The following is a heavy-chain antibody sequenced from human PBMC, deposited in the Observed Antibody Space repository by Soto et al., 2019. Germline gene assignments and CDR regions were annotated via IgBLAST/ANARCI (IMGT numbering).Heavy chain of an antibody. D-gene: IGHD3-22*01. Sequence: SGPTLVNPTQTLTLTCTFSGFSLSTSGMCVSWNRQPPGKALEWLARIDWDDDKYYSTSLKTRLTISKDTTKNQVVLTKTNMDPVDTATFFCARATYYYDSSGYASIYFDYWGQGTLVTVSS. J-gene: IGHJ4*02. CDR1: GFSLSTSGMC. V-gene: IGHV2-70*11. CDR3: ARATYYYDSSGYASIYFDY. CDR2: IDWDDDK.